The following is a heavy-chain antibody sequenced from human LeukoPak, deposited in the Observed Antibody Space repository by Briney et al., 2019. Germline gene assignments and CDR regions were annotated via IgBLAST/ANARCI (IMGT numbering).Heavy chain of an antibody. Sequence: ASVKVSCKASGYTFTSYDINWVRQATGQGLEWMGWMNPNSGNTGYAQKFQGRATMTRNTSISTAYMELSSLRSEDTAVYYCARGPRGYSYGYRDYYYYMDVWGKGTTVTVSS. CDR3: ARGPRGYSYGYRDYYYYMDV. CDR2: MNPNSGNT. CDR1: GYTFTSYD. J-gene: IGHJ6*03. D-gene: IGHD5-18*01. V-gene: IGHV1-8*01.